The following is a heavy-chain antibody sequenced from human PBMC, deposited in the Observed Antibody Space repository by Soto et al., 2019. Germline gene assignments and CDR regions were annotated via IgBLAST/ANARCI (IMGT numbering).Heavy chain of an antibody. Sequence: ASVKVSCKASGYTFTGYYMHWVRQVPGQGLEWMGWINPNSGGTNYAQKFQGWVTMTRDTSISTAYLELSRLRSDDTPVYYCARDLFELVRGGPLGYYYSGMDFWGQGTTVTVSS. CDR1: GYTFTGYY. D-gene: IGHD3-10*01. J-gene: IGHJ6*02. CDR3: ARDLFELVRGGPLGYYYSGMDF. CDR2: INPNSGGT. V-gene: IGHV1-2*04.